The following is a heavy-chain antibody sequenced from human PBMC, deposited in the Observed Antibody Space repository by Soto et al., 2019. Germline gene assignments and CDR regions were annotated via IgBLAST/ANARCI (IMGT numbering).Heavy chain of an antibody. D-gene: IGHD6-6*01. J-gene: IGHJ5*02. CDR1: GGSISSYY. Sequence: PSETLSLTCTVSGGSISSYYWSWIRQPAGKGLEWIGRIYTSGSTNYNPSLKSRVTMSVDTSKNQFSLKLSSVTAADTAVYYCARDLRGLSIAASPNWFDPWGQGTLVTVSS. V-gene: IGHV4-4*07. CDR2: IYTSGST. CDR3: ARDLRGLSIAASPNWFDP.